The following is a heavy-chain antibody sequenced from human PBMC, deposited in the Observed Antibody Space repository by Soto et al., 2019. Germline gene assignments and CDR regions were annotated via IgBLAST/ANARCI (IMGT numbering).Heavy chain of an antibody. CDR2: IYYSGST. V-gene: IGHV4-39*01. Sequence: SETVSLTCTVSGGSISSSSYYWGWIRQPPGKGLEWIGSIYYSGSTYYNPSLQSRVTISVDTSKNQFSLKLSSVTAADTAVYYCARSLRGYCSGGSCPLWFDPWGQGTLVTVS. CDR1: GGSISSSSYY. D-gene: IGHD2-15*01. J-gene: IGHJ5*02. CDR3: ARSLRGYCSGGSCPLWFDP.